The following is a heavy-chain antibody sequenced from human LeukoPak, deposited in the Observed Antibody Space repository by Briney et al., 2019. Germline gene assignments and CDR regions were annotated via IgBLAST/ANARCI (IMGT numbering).Heavy chain of an antibody. J-gene: IGHJ5*02. D-gene: IGHD3-10*01. V-gene: IGHV3-11*01. Sequence: LSLTCAVYGGSFSGYYWSWIRQPPGKGLEWVSYISSSASSMYYADSVKGRFTISRDNAKNSLYLQMNSLRAEDTAVYYCARVVGSIWFGEFRFDPWGQGTLVTVSS. CDR3: ARVVGSIWFGEFRFDP. CDR2: ISSSASSM. CDR1: GGSFSGYY.